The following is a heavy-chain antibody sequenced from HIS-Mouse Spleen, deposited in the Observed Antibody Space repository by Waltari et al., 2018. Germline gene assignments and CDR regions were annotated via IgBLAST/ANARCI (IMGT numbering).Heavy chain of an antibody. Sequence: QVQLQQWGAGLLKPSETLSLTCAVYGGSFSGYYWSWIRQPPGKGLEWIGEINHSGSTNYNPSLKRRVTISVDTSKNQFSLKLSSVTAADTAVYYCARGIPVKVYYFDYWGQGTLVTVSS. J-gene: IGHJ4*02. CDR3: ARGIPVKVYYFDY. CDR1: GGSFSGYY. D-gene: IGHD4-17*01. CDR2: INHSGST. V-gene: IGHV4-34*01.